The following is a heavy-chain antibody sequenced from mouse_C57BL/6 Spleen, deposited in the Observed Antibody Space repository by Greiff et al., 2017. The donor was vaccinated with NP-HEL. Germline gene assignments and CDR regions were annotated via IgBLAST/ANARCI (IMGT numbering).Heavy chain of an antibody. CDR2: IDPETGGT. CDR1: GYTFTDYE. J-gene: IGHJ3*01. V-gene: IGHV1-15*01. CDR3: TRGTGTGGFAY. D-gene: IGHD4-1*01. Sequence: VQVVESGAELVRPGASVTLSCKASGYTFTDYEMHWVKQTPVHGLEWIGAIDPETGGTAYNQKFKGKAILTADKSSSTAYMELRSLTSEDSAVYYCTRGTGTGGFAYWGQGTLVTVSA.